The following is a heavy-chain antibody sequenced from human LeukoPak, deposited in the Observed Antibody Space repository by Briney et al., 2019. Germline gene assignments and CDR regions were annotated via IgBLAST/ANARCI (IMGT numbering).Heavy chain of an antibody. J-gene: IGHJ4*02. V-gene: IGHV3-30*02. Sequence: GGSLRLSCAASGFSFSGYGMHWARQAPGKGLEWVTFIRYDGSTKSYADSVKGRFTIARDNSKNTLYLQMNSLRAEDTAAYFCAKDYNNGFDYWGQGALVTVSS. CDR2: IRYDGSTK. CDR3: AKDYNNGFDY. D-gene: IGHD1-14*01. CDR1: GFSFSGYG.